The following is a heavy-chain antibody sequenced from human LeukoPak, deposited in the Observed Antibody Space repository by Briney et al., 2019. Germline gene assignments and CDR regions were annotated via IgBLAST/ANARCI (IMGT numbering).Heavy chain of an antibody. Sequence: SETLSLTCTVSGGSISSGSYYWSWIRQPAGKGLEWIGRIYTSGSTNYNPSLKSRVTISVDTSKNQFSLKLRSVTAADTAVYYCATALYSSSWYAIDYWGQGTLVTVSS. V-gene: IGHV4-61*02. CDR1: GGSISSGSYY. J-gene: IGHJ4*02. CDR3: ATALYSSSWYAIDY. D-gene: IGHD6-13*01. CDR2: IYTSGST.